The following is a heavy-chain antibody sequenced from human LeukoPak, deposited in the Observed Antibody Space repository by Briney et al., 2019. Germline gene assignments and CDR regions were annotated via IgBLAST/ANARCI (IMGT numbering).Heavy chain of an antibody. J-gene: IGHJ5*02. CDR3: ARGNYYDSSGYPNWFDP. D-gene: IGHD3-22*01. Sequence: PSETLSLTCAVYGGSFSGYYWSWIRQPPGKGLEWIGYIYYSGSTNYNPSLKSRVTISVDTSKNQFSLKLSSVTAADTAVYYCARGNYYDSSGYPNWFDPWGQGTLVTVSS. CDR2: IYYSGST. V-gene: IGHV4-59*01. CDR1: GGSFSGYY.